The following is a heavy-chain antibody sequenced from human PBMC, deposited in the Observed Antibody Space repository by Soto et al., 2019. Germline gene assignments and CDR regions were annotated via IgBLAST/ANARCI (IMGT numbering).Heavy chain of an antibody. V-gene: IGHV3-30-3*01. CDR3: ARTIFP. CDR2: ISYDGSNK. Sequence: GGSLRLSCAASGFTFSSYAMHWVRQAPGKGLEWVAVISYDGSNKYYADSVKGRFTISRDNSKNTLYLQMNSLRAEDTAVYYCARTIFPWGQGTLVTVPQ. CDR1: GFTFSSYA. J-gene: IGHJ5*02. D-gene: IGHD3-9*01.